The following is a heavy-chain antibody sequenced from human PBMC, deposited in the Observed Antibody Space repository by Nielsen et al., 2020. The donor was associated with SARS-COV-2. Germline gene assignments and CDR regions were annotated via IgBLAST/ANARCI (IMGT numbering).Heavy chain of an antibody. V-gene: IGHV5-51*01. CDR2: IYPGDSDT. J-gene: IGHJ4*02. D-gene: IGHD3-10*02. Sequence: GGSLRLSCKGSASSFTGYWIGWVRQMPGKGLELMGIIYPGDSDTKYSPSFQGQVPISADKSNSTAYLQWSSLKASDNAMYYCARLVRGQAPDYWGQGTLVTVSS. CDR3: ARLVRGQAPDY. CDR1: ASSFTGYW.